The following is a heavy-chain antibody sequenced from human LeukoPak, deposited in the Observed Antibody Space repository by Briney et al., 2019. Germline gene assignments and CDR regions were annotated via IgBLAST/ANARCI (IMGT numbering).Heavy chain of an antibody. CDR3: ARDGSGSYYRGFDY. V-gene: IGHV3-30*01. Sequence: GGSLRLSCAASGFTFSSYAMHWGRQAPGKGLWGGAVISYDGSNKYYADSVQGRFTISRDNSKNTLYLQMNSLRAEDTAVYYCARDGSGSYYRGFDYWGQGTLVTVSS. D-gene: IGHD1-26*01. CDR1: GFTFSSYA. CDR2: ISYDGSNK. J-gene: IGHJ4*02.